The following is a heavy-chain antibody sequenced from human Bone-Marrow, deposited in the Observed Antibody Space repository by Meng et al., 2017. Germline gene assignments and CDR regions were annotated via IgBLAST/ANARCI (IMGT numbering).Heavy chain of an antibody. CDR2: LNPRTGNT. CDR1: GYIFTNYD. Sequence: QVQLGESGGDVKETGASVRVTCKASGYIFTNYDLNWVRQAAGQGPEWMGWLNPRTGNTGYAQKFQGRVTLTRDTSRSTAYMELSSLTSDDTAIYYCARDYGGNSGRFDPWGQGTLVTVSS. J-gene: IGHJ5*02. D-gene: IGHD4-23*01. CDR3: ARDYGGNSGRFDP. V-gene: IGHV1-8*01.